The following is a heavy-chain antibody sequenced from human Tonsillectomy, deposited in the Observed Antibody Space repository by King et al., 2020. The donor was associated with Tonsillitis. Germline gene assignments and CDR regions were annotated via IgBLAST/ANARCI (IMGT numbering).Heavy chain of an antibody. Sequence: QLQESGPGLVKASETLSLSCTVSGDSISSNNYYWGWIRQPPGQGLEWIGRILYSGSTYYNPSLKSRVTISVDTSKNRFSLRVTSVTAADTAIYFCARHPVWWSDRRSVWFAPWARERSSSSPQ. J-gene: IGHJ5*02. V-gene: IGHV4-39*07. CDR1: GDSISSNNYY. CDR3: ARHPVWWSDRRSVWFAP. CDR2: ILYSGST. D-gene: IGHD2-21*01.